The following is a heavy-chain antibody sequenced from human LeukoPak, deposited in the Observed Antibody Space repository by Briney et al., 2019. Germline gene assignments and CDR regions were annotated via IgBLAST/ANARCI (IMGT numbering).Heavy chain of an antibody. D-gene: IGHD6-6*01. V-gene: IGHV7-4-1*02. CDR2: INTNTGNP. J-gene: IGHJ4*02. Sequence: ASVKVSCKASGGTFSSYAITWVRQAPGQGLEWMGWINTNTGNPTYAQGFTGRFVFSLDTSVSTAYLQISSLKAEDTAVYYCARVGIAARPTQLYYFDYWGQGTLVTVSS. CDR3: ARVGIAARPTQLYYFDY. CDR1: GGTFSSYA.